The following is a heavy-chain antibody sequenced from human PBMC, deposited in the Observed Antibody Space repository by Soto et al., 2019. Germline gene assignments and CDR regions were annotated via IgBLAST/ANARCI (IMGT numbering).Heavy chain of an antibody. CDR1: GFPFSSHG. J-gene: IGHJ4*02. D-gene: IGHD6-19*01. CDR2: ISYDGSNK. CDR3: ALENPDADSGIFEGFAY. V-gene: IGHV3-30*03. Sequence: SLRRSSGASGFPFSSHGVHLLRQAPCKGLEWVAVISYDGSNKYYADSVKGRFTISRDNSKNTLYLQMNSLRAEDTAVYYCALENPDADSGIFEGFAYWGQGTLVTVSS.